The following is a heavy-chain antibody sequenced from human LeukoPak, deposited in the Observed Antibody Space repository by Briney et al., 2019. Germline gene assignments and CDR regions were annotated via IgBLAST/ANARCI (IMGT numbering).Heavy chain of an antibody. CDR3: ALVVPAAIPYYYYGMDV. CDR1: GYTFTSYD. Sequence: ASVKVSCKASGYTFTSYDINWVRQATGQGLEWMGWMNPNSGGTNYAQKFQGRVTMTRDTSISTAYMELSRLRSDDTAVYYCALVVPAAIPYYYYGMDVWGQGTTVTVSS. J-gene: IGHJ6*02. V-gene: IGHV1-2*02. CDR2: MNPNSGGT. D-gene: IGHD2-2*01.